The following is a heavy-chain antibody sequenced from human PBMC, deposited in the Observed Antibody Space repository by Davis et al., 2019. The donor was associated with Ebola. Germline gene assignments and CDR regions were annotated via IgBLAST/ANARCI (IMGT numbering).Heavy chain of an antibody. Sequence: GESLKISCKGSGYSFTSYYIGWVRQMTGKGLEWMGIIYPGDSDTRYSPSFQGQVTISADKSISAANLQWSSLKASDTAMYYCARHPLYYGSGTYLGGMDVWGQGTTVTVSS. D-gene: IGHD3-10*01. CDR3: ARHPLYYGSGTYLGGMDV. J-gene: IGHJ6*02. V-gene: IGHV5-51*01. CDR1: GYSFTSYY. CDR2: IYPGDSDT.